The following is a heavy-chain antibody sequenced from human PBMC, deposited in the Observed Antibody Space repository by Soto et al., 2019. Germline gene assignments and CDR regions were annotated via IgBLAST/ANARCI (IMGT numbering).Heavy chain of an antibody. CDR3: VQTTGWPGFDF. CDR2: IYGGGTT. CDR1: GFTVSSKY. J-gene: IGHJ4*02. D-gene: IGHD6-19*01. V-gene: IGHV3-53*01. Sequence: EVQLVESGGGLIQPGGSLRLSCAASGFTVSSKYMTWVRQAPGKGLEWVSVIYGGGTTYYADSVKGRFTISRDNSKNTLYLQMNSLRAEDTAVYYCVQTTGWPGFDFWCQGTLVTVSS.